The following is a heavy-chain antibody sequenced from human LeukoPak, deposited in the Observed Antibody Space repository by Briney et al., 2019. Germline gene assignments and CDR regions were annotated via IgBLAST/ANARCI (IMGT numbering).Heavy chain of an antibody. D-gene: IGHD3-22*01. J-gene: IGHJ4*02. CDR2: ISWNSGRL. V-gene: IGHV3-9*01. CDR3: AKRGVVIRVILVGFHKEAYYLDS. CDR1: GFSFDDYA. Sequence: GRSLRLSCAPSGFSFDDYAMHWVRQVPRKGLEWVAGISWNSGRLGYADSVKGRFTISRDNAKNTLYLQMNSLRAEDTAVYFCAKRGVVIRVILVGFHKEAYYLDSWGQGALVTVSS.